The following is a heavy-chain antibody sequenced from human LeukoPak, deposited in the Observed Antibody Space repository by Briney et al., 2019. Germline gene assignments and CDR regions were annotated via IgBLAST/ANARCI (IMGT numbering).Heavy chain of an antibody. CDR1: GFTFSDYY. CDR3: AKAGYSPRRGYFDY. D-gene: IGHD5-18*01. CDR2: ISSSGSTI. V-gene: IGHV3-11*01. Sequence: GGSLRLSCAASGFTFSDYYMSWIRQAPGKGLEWVSYISSSGSTIYYADSVKGRFTISRDNSKNTLYLQMNSLRAEDTAVYYCAKAGYSPRRGYFDYWGQGTLVTVSS. J-gene: IGHJ4*02.